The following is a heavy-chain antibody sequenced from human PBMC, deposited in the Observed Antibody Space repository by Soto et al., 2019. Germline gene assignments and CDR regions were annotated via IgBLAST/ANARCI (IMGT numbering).Heavy chain of an antibody. Sequence: QLQLQESGPGLVKPSETLSLTCTVSGGSISSSSYYWGWIRQPPGKGLEWIGSIYYSGSTYYNPSLKSRVTITVDTSKNQFALKLSSVTAADTAVYYCIIVVAATGYYFDYWGQGTLVTVSS. CDR2: IYYSGST. J-gene: IGHJ4*02. CDR1: GGSISSSSYY. D-gene: IGHD2-15*01. CDR3: IIVVAATGYYFDY. V-gene: IGHV4-39*01.